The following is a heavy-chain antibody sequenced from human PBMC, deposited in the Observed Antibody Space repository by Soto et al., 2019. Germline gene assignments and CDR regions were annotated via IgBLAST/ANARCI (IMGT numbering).Heavy chain of an antibody. Sequence: PSETLSLTCAVYGGSFSGYYWSWIRQPPGKGLEWIGEINHSGSTNYNPSLKSRVTISVDTSKNQFSLKLSSVTAADTAVYYCARRAHSSPTSIYYYYYYMDVWGKGTTVTVSS. D-gene: IGHD2-15*01. CDR3: ARRAHSSPTSIYYYYYYMDV. CDR1: GGSFSGYY. CDR2: INHSGST. V-gene: IGHV4-34*01. J-gene: IGHJ6*03.